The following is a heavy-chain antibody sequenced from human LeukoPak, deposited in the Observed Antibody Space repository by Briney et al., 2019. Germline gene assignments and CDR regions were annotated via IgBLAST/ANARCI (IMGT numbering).Heavy chain of an antibody. Sequence: GGSLRLSCAASGFTFSSYAMSWVRQAPGKGLEWVSAISGSGGSTYYADSVKGRFTISRDNSKNTLYLQMNSLRAEDTAVYYCARDVTTVTTLLFYYGMDVWGQGTTVTVSS. CDR2: ISGSGGST. CDR3: ARDVTTVTTLLFYYGMDV. J-gene: IGHJ6*02. V-gene: IGHV3-23*01. D-gene: IGHD4-17*01. CDR1: GFTFSSYA.